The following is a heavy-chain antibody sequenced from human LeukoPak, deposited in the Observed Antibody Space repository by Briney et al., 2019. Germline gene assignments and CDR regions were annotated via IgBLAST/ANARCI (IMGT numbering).Heavy chain of an antibody. J-gene: IGHJ4*02. CDR1: GFTFSDHH. CDR3: ASSHYYGSGGGYQFGY. Sequence: QSGGSLRLSCAASGFTFSDHHMDWVRQAPGKGLEWIGRSRNKGRGYSTVFAASVKGRFTISRDEPKNSLYLQMNSLKTEDTAVYYCASSHYYGSGGGYQFGYWGQGTLVTVSS. D-gene: IGHD3-10*01. V-gene: IGHV3-72*01. CDR2: SRNKGRGYST.